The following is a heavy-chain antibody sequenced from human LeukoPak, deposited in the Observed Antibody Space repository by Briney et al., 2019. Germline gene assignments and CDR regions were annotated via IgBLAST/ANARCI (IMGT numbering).Heavy chain of an antibody. CDR3: ARSVMDYYDSSGYYAD. Sequence: SETLSLTCTVSGGSISSYYWSWIRQPPGKGLEWIGYIYYSGSTNYNPSLKSRVTISVDRSKNQFSLKLSSVTAADTAVYYCARSVMDYYDSSGYYADWGQGTLVTVSS. V-gene: IGHV4-59*12. D-gene: IGHD3-22*01. J-gene: IGHJ4*02. CDR1: GGSISSYY. CDR2: IYYSGST.